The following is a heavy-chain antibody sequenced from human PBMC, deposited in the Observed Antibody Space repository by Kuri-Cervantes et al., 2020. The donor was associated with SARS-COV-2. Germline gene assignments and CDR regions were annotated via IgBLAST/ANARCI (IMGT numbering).Heavy chain of an antibody. CDR2: IIPILGTA. V-gene: IGHV1-69*04. D-gene: IGHD6-19*01. CDR3: APYGGERIAVAG. CDR1: GGTFSGYA. Sequence: SVKVSCKASGGTFSGYAISWVRQAPGQGLEWMGRIIPILGTADYAQKFQGRVTITADKSTSTAYMELSSLRSEDTAVCYCAPYGGERIAVAGWGQGTLVTSPQ. J-gene: IGHJ4*02.